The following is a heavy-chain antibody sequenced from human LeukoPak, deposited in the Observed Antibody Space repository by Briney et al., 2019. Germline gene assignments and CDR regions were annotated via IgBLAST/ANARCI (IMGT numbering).Heavy chain of an antibody. D-gene: IGHD3-9*01. V-gene: IGHV3-30*04. Sequence: GGSLRLSCAASGFTFSSYAMHWVRQAPGKGLEWVAVISYDGSNKYYADSVKGRFTISRDNSKNTMYLQMNRLRAEDTAVYYCARTTRTTYYDIGGHYFDYWGQGTLVTVSS. CDR3: ARTTRTTYYDIGGHYFDY. CDR2: ISYDGSNK. CDR1: GFTFSSYA. J-gene: IGHJ4*02.